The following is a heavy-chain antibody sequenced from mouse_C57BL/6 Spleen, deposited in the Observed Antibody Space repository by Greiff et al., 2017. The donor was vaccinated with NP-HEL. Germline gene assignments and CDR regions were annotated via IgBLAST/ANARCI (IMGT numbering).Heavy chain of an antibody. CDR1: GYTFTDYE. D-gene: IGHD1-1*01. V-gene: IGHV1-15*01. Sequence: QVHVKQSGAELVRPGASVTLSCKASGYTFTDYEMHWVKQTPVHGLEWIGAIDPETGGTAYNQKFKGKAILTADKSSSTAYMELRSLTSEDSAVYYCTRSGGYGSGSFAYWGQGTLVTVSA. J-gene: IGHJ3*01. CDR3: TRSGGYGSGSFAY. CDR2: IDPETGGT.